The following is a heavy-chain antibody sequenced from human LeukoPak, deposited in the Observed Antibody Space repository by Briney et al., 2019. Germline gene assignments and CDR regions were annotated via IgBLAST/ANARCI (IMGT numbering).Heavy chain of an antibody. Sequence: ASVKVSCKGSGGTFSSYAISWVRQAPGQGLEWMGRIIPIFGTANYAQKFQGRVTITTDESTSTAYMEPSSLRSEDTAVYYCARDLTPAYGLVYYFDYWGQGTLVTVSS. CDR3: ARDLTPAYGLVYYFDY. CDR1: GGTFSSYA. D-gene: IGHD3-10*01. V-gene: IGHV1-69*05. J-gene: IGHJ4*02. CDR2: IIPIFGTA.